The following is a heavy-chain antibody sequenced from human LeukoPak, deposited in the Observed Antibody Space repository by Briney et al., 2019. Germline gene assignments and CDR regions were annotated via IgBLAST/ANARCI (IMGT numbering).Heavy chain of an antibody. J-gene: IGHJ6*03. Sequence: GGSLRLSCAASGFTFSTYGMHWVRQAPGKGLEWVAFIRNDESKKYYADSVKGRFTISRDNSKNTLYLQMNSPRAEDTAVYYCAKRGDGANPTRDYYHMDVWGKGTTVTISS. D-gene: IGHD4/OR15-4a*01. CDR3: AKRGDGANPTRDYYHMDV. CDR1: GFTFSTYG. CDR2: IRNDESKK. V-gene: IGHV3-30*02.